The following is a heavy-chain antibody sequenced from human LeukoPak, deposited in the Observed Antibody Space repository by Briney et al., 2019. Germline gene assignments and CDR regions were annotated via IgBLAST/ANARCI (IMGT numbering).Heavy chain of an antibody. CDR1: GGSMGGYS. J-gene: IGHJ4*02. CDR2: IYTSGST. CDR3: ARDSVEGY. D-gene: IGHD1-1*01. Sequence: KPSETLSLTCTVSGGSMGGYSWSWVRQPAGKGLEWIGRIYTSGSTNYNPSLKSRVTMSVDTSKNQFSLKLSSVTAADTGVYYCARDSVEGYWGQGTLVTVSS. V-gene: IGHV4-4*07.